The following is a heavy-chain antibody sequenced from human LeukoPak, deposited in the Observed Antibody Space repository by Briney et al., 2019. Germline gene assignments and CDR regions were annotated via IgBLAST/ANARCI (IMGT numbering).Heavy chain of an antibody. Sequence: GGSLRLSCAASGFTFDDYAMHWVRKAPGKGLKRVSLISWDGGSTYYADSVKGRFTISRDNSKNSLYLQMNSLRAEDTALYYCAKDITPSLRFLEWPQLDYWGQGTLVTVSS. CDR3: AKDITPSLRFLEWPQLDY. V-gene: IGHV3-43D*03. CDR1: GFTFDDYA. D-gene: IGHD3-3*01. J-gene: IGHJ4*02. CDR2: ISWDGGST.